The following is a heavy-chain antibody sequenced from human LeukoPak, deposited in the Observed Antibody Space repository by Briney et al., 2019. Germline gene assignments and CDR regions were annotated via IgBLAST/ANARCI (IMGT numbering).Heavy chain of an antibody. CDR2: IYYSGST. J-gene: IGHJ4*02. V-gene: IGHV4-39*07. CDR1: GGSISSSSYY. Sequence: KPSETLSLTCTVSGGSISSSSYYWGWIRQPPGKGLEWIGSIYYSGSTYYNPSLKSRVTISVDTSKNQFSLKLSSVTAADTAVYYRARDASDILTGYYNGRDFDYWGQGTLVTVSS. CDR3: ARDASDILTGYYNGRDFDY. D-gene: IGHD3-9*01.